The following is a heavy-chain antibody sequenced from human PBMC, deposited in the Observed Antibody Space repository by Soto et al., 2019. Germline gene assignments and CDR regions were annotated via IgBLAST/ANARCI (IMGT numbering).Heavy chain of an antibody. D-gene: IGHD4-17*01. CDR3: ARGMTTVTTSDY. CDR2: IYHSGST. Sequence: QLQLQESGSELVKPSQTLSLTCAVSGGSISSGGYSWSWIRQPPGKGLEWIGYIYHSGSTYYNPSLKSRVTISVDRSKNQFSLKLSSVTAADTAVYYCARGMTTVTTSDYWGQGTLVTVSS. CDR1: GGSISSGGYS. V-gene: IGHV4-30-2*01. J-gene: IGHJ4*02.